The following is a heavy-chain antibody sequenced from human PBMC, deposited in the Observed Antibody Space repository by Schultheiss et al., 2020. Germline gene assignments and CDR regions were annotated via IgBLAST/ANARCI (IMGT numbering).Heavy chain of an antibody. J-gene: IGHJ4*02. V-gene: IGHV4-34*01. CDR3: ARHEWFGESAQDY. CDR1: GASFSDYY. CDR2: INHSGST. Sequence: SETLSLTCGVYGASFSDYYWSWIRQPPGKGLEWIGEINHSGSTNYNPSLKSRVTISVDTSKNQFSLRLSSVTAADTAVYYCARHEWFGESAQDYWGQGTLVTVSS. D-gene: IGHD3-10*01.